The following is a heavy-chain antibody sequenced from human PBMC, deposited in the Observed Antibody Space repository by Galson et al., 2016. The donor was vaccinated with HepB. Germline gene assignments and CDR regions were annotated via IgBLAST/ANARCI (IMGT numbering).Heavy chain of an antibody. D-gene: IGHD3-22*01. CDR3: ARLFYYESSGYLH. J-gene: IGHJ4*02. CDR2: IYYSGST. Sequence: ETLSLTCSVFGDSIISTSYHWGWIRQPLGKGLEWIGSIYYSGSTYYNPSLKSRVTISVDTSKNHFSLKVSSVTAADTAVYYCARLFYYESSGYLHWGQGALVTVSS. CDR1: GDSIISTSYH. V-gene: IGHV4-39*02.